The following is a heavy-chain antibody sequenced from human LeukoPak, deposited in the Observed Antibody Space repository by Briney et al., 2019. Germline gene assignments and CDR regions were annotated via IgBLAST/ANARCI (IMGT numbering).Heavy chain of an antibody. J-gene: IGHJ6*03. CDR2: INHSGST. CDR3: ARGGVTRGRFLEWLSPGLVTGYMDV. V-gene: IGHV4-34*01. D-gene: IGHD3-3*01. Sequence: SETLSLTCAVYGGSFSGYYWSWIRQPPRKGLEWIGEINHSGSTNYNPSLKGRVTISVDTSKNQFSLKLSSVTAADTAVYYCARGGVTRGRFLEWLSPGLVTGYMDVWGKGTTVTVSS. CDR1: GGSFSGYY.